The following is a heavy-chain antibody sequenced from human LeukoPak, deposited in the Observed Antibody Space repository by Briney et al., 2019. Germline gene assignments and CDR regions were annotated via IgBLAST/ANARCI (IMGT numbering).Heavy chain of an antibody. J-gene: IGHJ4*02. Sequence: SETLSLTCTVSGGSISSDYWQWIRRPPGKGLEWVGYIYNSGNNHYNSSLKSRVTISIDTSTNQFSLKLASVTAADTAVYYYATRGYWGQGTLVAVSS. D-gene: IGHD3-10*01. CDR1: GGSISSDY. CDR2: IYNSGNN. V-gene: IGHV4-59*08. CDR3: ATRGY.